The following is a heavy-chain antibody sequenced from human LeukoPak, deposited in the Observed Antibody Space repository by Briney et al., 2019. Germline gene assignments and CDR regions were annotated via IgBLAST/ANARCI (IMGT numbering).Heavy chain of an antibody. V-gene: IGHV4-59*01. Sequence: SETLSLTCTVSGGSISSYYWSWIRQPPGKGLEWIGYIYYSGSTNYNPSLKSRVTISVDTSKNQFSLKLSSVTAADTAVHYCARMVSSSHFDYWGQGTLVTVSS. CDR1: GGSISSYY. CDR2: IYYSGST. CDR3: ARMVSSSHFDY. D-gene: IGHD6-6*01. J-gene: IGHJ4*02.